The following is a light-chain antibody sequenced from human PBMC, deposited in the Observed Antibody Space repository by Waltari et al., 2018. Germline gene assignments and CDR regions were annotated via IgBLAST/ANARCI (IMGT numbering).Light chain of an antibody. CDR3: QQYYGTPPT. J-gene: IGKJ1*01. V-gene: IGKV4-1*01. CDR1: QSILYSSNNKNY. CDR2: WAS. Sequence: DIVMTQFPNSLAVSLGERASINCKSSQSILYSSNNKNYLAWYQQKPGQSPKLLIYWASTREPGVPDRFSGSGSGTDFTLTISSLQAEDVAVYYCQQYYGTPPTFGRGTKVEIK.